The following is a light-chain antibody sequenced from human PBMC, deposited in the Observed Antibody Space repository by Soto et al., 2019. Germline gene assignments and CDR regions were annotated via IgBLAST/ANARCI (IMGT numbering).Light chain of an antibody. CDR1: GSDVGGYDY. CDR2: KGT. V-gene: IGLV2-23*01. J-gene: IGLJ1*01. CDR3: CSSAPESTYV. Sequence: QSALTQPASVSGSPGQSITISCTGTGSDVGGYDYVSWYQQYPGKAPKVMIYKGTQRPSGVSNRFSGSTSGNAASLTISGLQAGDEADYFCCSSAPESTYVFGTGTKLTVL.